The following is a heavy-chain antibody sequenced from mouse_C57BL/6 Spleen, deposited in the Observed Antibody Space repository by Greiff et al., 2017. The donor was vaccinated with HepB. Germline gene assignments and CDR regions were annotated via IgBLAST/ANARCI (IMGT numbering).Heavy chain of an antibody. D-gene: IGHD2-3*01. CDR3: ARDGYYGGFAY. Sequence: VQLQQSGAELVKPGASVKLSCKASGYTFTSYWMHWVKQRPGQGLEWIGMIHPNSGSTNYNEKFKSKATLTVDKSSSTAYMQLSSLTSEDSAVYYCARDGYYGGFAYWGQGTLVTVSA. V-gene: IGHV1-64*01. CDR1: GYTFTSYW. CDR2: IHPNSGST. J-gene: IGHJ3*01.